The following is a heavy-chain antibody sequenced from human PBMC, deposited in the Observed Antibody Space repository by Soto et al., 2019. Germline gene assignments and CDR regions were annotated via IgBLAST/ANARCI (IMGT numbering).Heavy chain of an antibody. CDR1: GFTFDDYA. J-gene: IGHJ3*02. CDR2: VSWNSGSI. CDR3: VKDPSSSSSI. V-gene: IGHV3-9*01. Sequence: EVQVVESGGGLVQPGRSLRLSCVASGFTFDDYAMHWVRQIPGKGLEWVAGVSWNSGSIGYVDSVKGRFTISRDNAKNSLYLQMNSLRVEDTALYYCVKDPSSSSSIWGQGTMGTVSP. D-gene: IGHD6-6*01.